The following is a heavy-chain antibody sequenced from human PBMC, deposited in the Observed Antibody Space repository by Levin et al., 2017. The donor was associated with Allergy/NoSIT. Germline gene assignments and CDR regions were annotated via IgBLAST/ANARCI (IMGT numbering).Heavy chain of an antibody. Sequence: SETLSLTCTVSGGSISSYYWTWIRQPAGKGLEWIGRILASGSTNYNPSLKSRVTMSVDTSRDQFSLKLSSVSAADTAVYYCARGGGGAFQFDPWGQGTLVTVSS. V-gene: IGHV4-4*07. CDR3: ARGGGGAFQFDP. J-gene: IGHJ5*02. D-gene: IGHD1-26*01. CDR2: ILASGST. CDR1: GGSISSYY.